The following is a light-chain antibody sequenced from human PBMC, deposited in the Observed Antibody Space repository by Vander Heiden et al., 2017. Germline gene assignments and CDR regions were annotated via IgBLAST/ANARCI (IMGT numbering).Light chain of an antibody. V-gene: IGKV3-15*01. CDR1: QSVSNN. CDR3: QQYNTWPYT. J-gene: IGKJ2*01. CDR2: DAA. Sequence: EIVLTQSPASLSVSPGGTATLSCRASQSVSNNLAWYHQKPGQAPRLLIFDAASRATGVPARITASGSGTEFSLTISSLQSEDVAFFYCQQYNTWPYTFGQGTKLEIK.